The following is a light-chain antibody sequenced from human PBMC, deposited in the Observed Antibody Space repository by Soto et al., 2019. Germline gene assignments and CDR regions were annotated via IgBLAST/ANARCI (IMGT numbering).Light chain of an antibody. Sequence: EIVLTQSPGTLSLSPGERATLSCRASQSVTSTYLAWYQQRPGQSPRLIIYGGSTRATGFPDRFSGGGSGTDFPLSLRRLELENSAVYYCHYQQFDSSRVSSFVPGTKLE. CDR3: HYQQFDSSRVSS. CDR2: GGS. V-gene: IGKV3-20*01. J-gene: IGKJ2*03. CDR1: QSVTSTY.